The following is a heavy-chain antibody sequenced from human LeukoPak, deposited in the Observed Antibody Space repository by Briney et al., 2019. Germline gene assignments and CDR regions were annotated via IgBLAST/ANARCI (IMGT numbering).Heavy chain of an antibody. D-gene: IGHD4-17*01. CDR2: IKQGGGER. CDR3: ARGPDYGARTDYLDY. J-gene: IGHJ4*02. CDR1: GFTFNRHW. V-gene: IGHV3-7*03. Sequence: GGSLRLSCAASGFTFNRHWMSWVRQAPGKGLEWVANIKQGGGERNYVDSVKGRFTISRDDAKNSLYLQLNSLRVEDTAIYYCARGPDYGARTDYLDYWGQGALVTVSS.